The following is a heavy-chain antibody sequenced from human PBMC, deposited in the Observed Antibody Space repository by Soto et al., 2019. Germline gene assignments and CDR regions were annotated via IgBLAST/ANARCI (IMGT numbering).Heavy chain of an antibody. CDR3: ARGVIH. CDR2: IYYSGST. CDR1: GGSISSGGYY. V-gene: IGHV4-31*03. J-gene: IGHJ4*02. Sequence: QVQLQESGPGLVKPSQTLSLTCTVSGGSISSGGYYWSWIRQHPGKGLEWIGYIYYSGSTSYNPSPXCXXTIAVDTSNNQFSLKLNSVTAADTAVYYCARGVIHWGQGTLVTVSS. D-gene: IGHD3-16*02.